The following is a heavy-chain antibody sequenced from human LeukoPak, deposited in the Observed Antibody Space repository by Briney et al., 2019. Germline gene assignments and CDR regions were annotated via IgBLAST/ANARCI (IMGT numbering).Heavy chain of an antibody. J-gene: IGHJ4*02. CDR3: ARHSQRYCSGGSCSLDY. D-gene: IGHD2-15*01. CDR1: GYSFTSYW. Sequence: EEPLKICCKGSGYSFTSYWIGCVRQMPGKELEWMGIIYPGDSDTRYSPSFQGQVTISADKSISTAYLQWSSLKASDTAMYYCARHSQRYCSGGSCSLDYWGQGTMVTVSS. V-gene: IGHV5-51*01. CDR2: IYPGDSDT.